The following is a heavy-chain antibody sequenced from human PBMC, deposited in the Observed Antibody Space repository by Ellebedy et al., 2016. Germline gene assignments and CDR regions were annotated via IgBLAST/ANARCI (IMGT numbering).Heavy chain of an antibody. CDR2: INHSGST. CDR3: ARAQGWLLRNYFDY. J-gene: IGHJ4*02. V-gene: IGHV4-34*01. CDR1: GGSFSGYY. D-gene: IGHD3-9*01. Sequence: SETLSLXXAVYGGSFSGYYWSWIRQPPGKGLEWIGEINHSGSTNYNPSLKSRVTISVDTSKNQFSLKLSSVTAADTAVYYCARAQGWLLRNYFDYWGQGTLVTVSS.